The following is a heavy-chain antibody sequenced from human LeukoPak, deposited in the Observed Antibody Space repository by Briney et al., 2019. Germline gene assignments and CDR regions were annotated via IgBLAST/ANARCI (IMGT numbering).Heavy chain of an antibody. D-gene: IGHD3-10*01. CDR3: AREGRVRST. CDR1: GYTFTSYA. J-gene: IGHJ5*02. V-gene: IGHV1-3*01. Sequence: GASEKGSRKASGYTFTSYALHWVRQAPREKGEWVGGSNAGNGNTKYTHRLQGGVTITRDTSASTPYMELSSLRPKDPAVYYGAREGRVRSTSGQGTLVTVSS. CDR2: SNAGNGNT.